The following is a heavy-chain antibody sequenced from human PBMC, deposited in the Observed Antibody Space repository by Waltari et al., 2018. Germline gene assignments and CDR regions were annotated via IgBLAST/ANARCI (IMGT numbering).Heavy chain of an antibody. Sequence: QVQLVESGGGLVQPGRSLRLSCAASGFTFSSDAIHWVRQAPGKGLQWVDAISYYGSNEYYGDSVNGRFTIARDDSNKTLYLEMNSLRAEDTAVYYCAREGQYYYFWSVGGFDTWGQGTLVTVSS. CDR1: GFTFSSDA. V-gene: IGHV3-30*01. D-gene: IGHD3-3*01. CDR2: ISYYGSNE. J-gene: IGHJ5*02. CDR3: AREGQYYYFWSVGGFDT.